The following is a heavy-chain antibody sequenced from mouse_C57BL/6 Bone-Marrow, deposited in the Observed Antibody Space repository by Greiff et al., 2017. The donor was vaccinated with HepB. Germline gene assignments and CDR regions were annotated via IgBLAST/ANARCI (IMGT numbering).Heavy chain of an antibody. V-gene: IGHV5-4*03. J-gene: IGHJ2*01. D-gene: IGHD1-1*01. CDR3: ARYYYGSP. CDR1: GFTFSSYA. Sequence: DVMLVESGGGLVKPGGSLKLSCAASGFTFSSYAMSWVRQTPEKRLEWVATISDGGSYTYYPDNVKGRFTISRDNAKNNLYLQMSHLKSEDTAMYYCARYYYGSPWGQGTTLTVSS. CDR2: ISDGGSYT.